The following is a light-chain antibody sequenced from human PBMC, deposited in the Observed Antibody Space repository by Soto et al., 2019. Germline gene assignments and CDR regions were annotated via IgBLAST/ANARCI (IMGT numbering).Light chain of an antibody. CDR2: GAS. J-gene: IGKJ2*01. CDR1: QSVSSSY. CDR3: QQDGSSPMYS. V-gene: IGKV3-20*01. Sequence: EIVLTQSPGTLSLSPGERATLSCRASQSVSSSYLAWYQQKPGQAPRLLIYGASSRATGIPDRFSGSGSGTDFTITISRLEPEDFAVYYFQQDGSSPMYSFGQGTKLEIK.